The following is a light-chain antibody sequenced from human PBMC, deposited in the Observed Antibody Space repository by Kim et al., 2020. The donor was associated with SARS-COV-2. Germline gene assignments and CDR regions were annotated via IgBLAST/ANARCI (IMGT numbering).Light chain of an antibody. V-gene: IGKV3-20*01. CDR1: QSVSSSY. Sequence: EIVLTQSPGTLSLSPGERATLSCRASQSVSSSYLAWYQQKPGQAPRLLIYGASYRATGIPDRFSGSGSGTDFTLTISRLEPEDFAVYYCQQYGSSPPWTFGQGAKMDIK. CDR2: GAS. CDR3: QQYGSSPPWT. J-gene: IGKJ1*01.